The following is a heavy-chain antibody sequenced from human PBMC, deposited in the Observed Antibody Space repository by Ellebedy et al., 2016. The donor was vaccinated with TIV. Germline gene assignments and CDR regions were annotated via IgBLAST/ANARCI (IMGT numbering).Heavy chain of an antibody. CDR1: GGSISSYY. CDR3: AGSRGYSYGYAFGY. V-gene: IGHV4-59*01. CDR2: IYYSGST. J-gene: IGHJ4*02. Sequence: SETLSLTXTVSGGSISSYYWSWIRQPPGKGLEWIGYIYYSGSTSYNPSLKSRVTISVDTSKNQFSLKLTSVTAADTAVYYCAGSRGYSYGYAFGYWGQGTLVTVSS. D-gene: IGHD5-18*01.